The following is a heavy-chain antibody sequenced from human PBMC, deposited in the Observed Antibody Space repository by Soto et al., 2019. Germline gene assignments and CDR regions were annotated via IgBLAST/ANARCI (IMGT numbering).Heavy chain of an antibody. J-gene: IGHJ6*02. CDR2: ISYDGSNK. Sequence: GGSLRLSCAASGFTFSSYAMHWVRQAPGKGLEWVAVISYDGSNKYYADSVKGRFTISRDNSKNTLYLQMNSLRAEDTAVYYCARDSGLRFLEWSRMDVWGQGTTVTVSS. V-gene: IGHV3-30-3*01. D-gene: IGHD3-3*01. CDR3: ARDSGLRFLEWSRMDV. CDR1: GFTFSSYA.